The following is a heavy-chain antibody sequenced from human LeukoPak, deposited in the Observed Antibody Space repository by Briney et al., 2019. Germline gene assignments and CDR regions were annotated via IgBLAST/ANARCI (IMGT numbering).Heavy chain of an antibody. J-gene: IGHJ6*02. CDR2: INPNSGDT. CDR3: ARGKGRSSSSYYFYYGMDV. Sequence: ASVKVSCKASGYTFIGYYIHWVRQAPGQGLEWMGWINPNSGDTDYAQKFQGSVTLTWDTSISTVYLELSRLRSDDTAVYYCARGKGRSSSSYYFYYGMDVWGQGTAVAVSS. V-gene: IGHV1-2*02. CDR1: GYTFIGYY. D-gene: IGHD2-2*01.